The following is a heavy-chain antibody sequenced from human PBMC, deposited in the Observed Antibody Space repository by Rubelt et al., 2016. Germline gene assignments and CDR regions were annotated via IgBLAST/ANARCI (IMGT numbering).Heavy chain of an antibody. CDR2: IYYSGST. D-gene: IGHD3-10*01. J-gene: IGHJ6*02. CDR3: SRDAGYGSGNYPGYYGMDV. Sequence: QVQLEESGPGLVKPSETLSLTCNVSGGFISTYYWNWMRQPPGKGLEWIGYIYYSGSTSYNPSLKSRVTISVDTSKNQFSLNLTSVTASDTAVYYWSRDAGYGSGNYPGYYGMDVWGQGTTVTVSS. CDR1: GGFISTYY. V-gene: IGHV4-59*01.